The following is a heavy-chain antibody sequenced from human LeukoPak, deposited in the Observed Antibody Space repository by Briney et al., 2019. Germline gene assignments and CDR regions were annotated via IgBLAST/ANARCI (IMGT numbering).Heavy chain of an antibody. D-gene: IGHD4-17*01. CDR2: ISYDGSNK. J-gene: IGHJ4*02. V-gene: IGHV3-30*18. CDR3: ANPAYGDHDLGY. CDR1: GFTFSSYG. Sequence: GGSLRLSCAASGFTFSSYGMHWVRQAPGKGLEWVAVISYDGSNKYYADSVKGRFTISRDNSKNTLYLQMNSLRAEDTAVYYCANPAYGDHDLGYWGQGTLVTVSS.